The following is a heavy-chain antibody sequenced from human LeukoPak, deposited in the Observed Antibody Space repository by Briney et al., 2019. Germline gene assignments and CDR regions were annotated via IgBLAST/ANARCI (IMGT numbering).Heavy chain of an antibody. Sequence: PGGSLRLSCAASGFTFSSYAMHWVRQAPGKGPEWVAVISYDGSNKYYADSVKGRFTISRDNSKNTLYLQMNSLRAEDTAVYYCARHSSSFWDYWGQGTLVTVSS. CDR3: ARHSSSFWDY. CDR2: ISYDGSNK. D-gene: IGHD6-6*01. J-gene: IGHJ4*02. CDR1: GFTFSSYA. V-gene: IGHV3-30-3*01.